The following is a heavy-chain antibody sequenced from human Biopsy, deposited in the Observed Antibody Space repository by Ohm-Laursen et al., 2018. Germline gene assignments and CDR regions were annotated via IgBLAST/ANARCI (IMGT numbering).Heavy chain of an antibody. CDR1: VGSFSGYY. D-gene: IGHD2-8*01. Sequence: SDTLSLTCAVYVGSFSGYYWSWIRQPPGKGLEWIGEIKHSGSTNYNPSLKSRVTISVDTSKNQFSLKLSSVTAADTAVYYCARRMRYCTNAVCYKSGSGSYYRYYYGMDVWGQGTTVTVSS. CDR2: IKHSGST. CDR3: ARRMRYCTNAVCYKSGSGSYYRYYYGMDV. J-gene: IGHJ6*02. V-gene: IGHV4-34*01.